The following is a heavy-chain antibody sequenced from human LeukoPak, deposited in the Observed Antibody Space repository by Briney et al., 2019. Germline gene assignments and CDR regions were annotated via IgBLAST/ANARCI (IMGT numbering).Heavy chain of an antibody. V-gene: IGHV1-3*01. D-gene: IGHD3-22*01. CDR2: INAGNGNT. CDR1: GYTFTSYA. J-gene: IGHJ4*02. CDR3: AREDHYYDSSGYYEEAGYFDY. Sequence: ASVKVSFKASGYTFTSYAMHWVRQAPGQRLEWMGWINAGNGNTKYSQKFQGRVTITRDTSASTAYMELSSLRSEDTAVYYCAREDHYYDSSGYYEEAGYFDYWDQGTLVTVSS.